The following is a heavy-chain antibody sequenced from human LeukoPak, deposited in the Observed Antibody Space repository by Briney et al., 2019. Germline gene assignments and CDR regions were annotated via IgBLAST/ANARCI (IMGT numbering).Heavy chain of an antibody. Sequence: GGSLRLSCAASGFTFSIYAMSWVRQAPGRGLEWVSAITSSGDTTFYADSVRGRFTISRDNSKNTLYLQMSSLRAEDTAVFYCAKDRPNYFGSNGHYYRRNGDSWGQGTLVTVSS. CDR1: GFTFSIYA. J-gene: IGHJ5*01. D-gene: IGHD3-10*01. CDR3: AKDRPNYFGSNGHYYRRNGDS. V-gene: IGHV3-23*01. CDR2: ITSSGDTT.